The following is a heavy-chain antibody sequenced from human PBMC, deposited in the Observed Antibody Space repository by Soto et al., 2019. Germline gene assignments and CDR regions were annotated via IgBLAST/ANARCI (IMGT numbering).Heavy chain of an antibody. V-gene: IGHV3-30*18. CDR3: AKIAYYDFTNDAFDI. Sequence: GGSLRLSCASSGFPCSSYGMHWVRQAPGKGLEWVAVISYDGSNKYYADSVKGRFTISRDNSKNTLYLQMNSLRAEDTAVYYCAKIAYYDFTNDAFDIWGQGTMVTV. D-gene: IGHD3-3*01. CDR1: GFPCSSYG. CDR2: ISYDGSNK. J-gene: IGHJ3*02.